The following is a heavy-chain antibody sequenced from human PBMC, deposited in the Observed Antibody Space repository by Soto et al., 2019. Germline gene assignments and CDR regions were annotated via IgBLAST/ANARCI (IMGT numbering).Heavy chain of an antibody. CDR1: GFTFRSFT. D-gene: IGHD6-13*01. J-gene: IGHJ5*02. CDR2: IGSNSAYI. Sequence: GGSLRLSCAASGFTFRSFTMNWVRQAPGKGLEWVSTIGSNSAYIYYTDALRGRFTISRDNAKSSLHLQMNSLRAEDTAVYYCTRDASRDSSARGWFDPWGPGTLVTVSS. V-gene: IGHV3-21*01. CDR3: TRDASRDSSARGWFDP.